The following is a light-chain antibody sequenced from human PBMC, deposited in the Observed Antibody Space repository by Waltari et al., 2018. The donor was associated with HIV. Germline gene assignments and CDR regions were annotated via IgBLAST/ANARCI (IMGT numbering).Light chain of an antibody. CDR1: SSNIGSNY. Sequence: QSVLTQPPSASGTPGQRVAISCSGSSSNIGSNYVYWYQQLPGTAPKVLIYRSNPRTSGVPDRFSSSKSGTSASLAISALRSENEADYYCATWDDSLSGPVFGGGAKLTVL. CDR3: ATWDDSLSGPV. CDR2: RSN. V-gene: IGLV1-47*01. J-gene: IGLJ3*02.